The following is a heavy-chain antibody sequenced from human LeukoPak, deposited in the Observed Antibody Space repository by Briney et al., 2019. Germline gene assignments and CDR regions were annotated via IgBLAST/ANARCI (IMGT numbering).Heavy chain of an antibody. CDR3: GRVDCSRPSSRPTGFDP. J-gene: IGHJ5*02. D-gene: IGHD2-2*01. V-gene: IGHV3-21*01. CDR1: GFTFSSYS. CDR2: ISSSSSYI. Sequence: PGGSLRLSCAASGFTFSSYSMNWVRQAPGKGLEWVSSISSSSSYIYYADSVKGRFTISRDNAKNSLYLQMNSLRAEDTAVYYCGRVDCSRPSSRPTGFDPGGQGPLVPVPS.